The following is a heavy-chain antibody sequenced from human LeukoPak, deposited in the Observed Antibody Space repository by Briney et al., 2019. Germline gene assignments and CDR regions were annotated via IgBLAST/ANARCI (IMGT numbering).Heavy chain of an antibody. Sequence: ASVKVSCKVSGYTLTELSMHWVRQAPGKGLGWMGGFDPEDGETIYAQKFQGRVTMTEDTSTDTAYMELSSLRSEDTAVYYCATDLEVQTTQFDYWGRGTLVTVSS. D-gene: IGHD1-1*01. CDR3: ATDLEVQTTQFDY. J-gene: IGHJ4*02. CDR2: FDPEDGET. CDR1: GYTLTELS. V-gene: IGHV1-24*01.